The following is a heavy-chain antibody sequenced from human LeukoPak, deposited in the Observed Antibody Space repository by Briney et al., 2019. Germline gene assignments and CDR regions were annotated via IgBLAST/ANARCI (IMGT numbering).Heavy chain of an antibody. CDR2: TTASGVIT. CDR3: ARGFGLLYFDY. J-gene: IGHJ4*02. CDR1: GFTFSSSA. D-gene: IGHD5-18*01. Sequence: GGSLRLSCAASGFTFSSSAMSWVRQAPGKGLDWVSTTTASGVITSYADSVKGRFTISRDNSKNTLYLQMNSLRAEDTAVYYCARGFGLLYFDYWGQGTLVTVSS. V-gene: IGHV3-23*01.